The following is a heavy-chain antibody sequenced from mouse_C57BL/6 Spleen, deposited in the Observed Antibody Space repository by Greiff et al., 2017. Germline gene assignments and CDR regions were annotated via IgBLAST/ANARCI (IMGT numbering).Heavy chain of an antibody. CDR2: ILPGSGST. D-gene: IGHD3-2*02. CDR1: GYTFTGYW. J-gene: IGHJ4*01. Sequence: VQLQQSGAALMKPGASVKLSCKATGYTFTGYWIEWVKQRPGHGLEWIGEILPGSGSTNYNEKVKGKATFTAATSSNTAYMQLSSLTTEDSAIYYCARGGGSGYPKCYAMDYWGQGTSVTVSS. V-gene: IGHV1-9*01. CDR3: ARGGGSGYPKCYAMDY.